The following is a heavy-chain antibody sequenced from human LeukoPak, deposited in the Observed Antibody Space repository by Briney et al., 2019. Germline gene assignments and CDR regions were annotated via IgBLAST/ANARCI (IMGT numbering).Heavy chain of an antibody. V-gene: IGHV4-59*01. CDR2: ISDSGTT. D-gene: IGHD3-10*01. J-gene: IGHJ6*03. CDR1: GGSISNYY. Sequence: SETLSLTCTVSGGSISNYYWSWLRQPPGKGLAWIGYISDSGTTNYNPSLKSRVTTSLDTSKNQFSLQLRSVAAADTAVYYCAIDFMVRGDQVNYYDYYMDVWGTGATITVSS. CDR3: AIDFMVRGDQVNYYDYYMDV.